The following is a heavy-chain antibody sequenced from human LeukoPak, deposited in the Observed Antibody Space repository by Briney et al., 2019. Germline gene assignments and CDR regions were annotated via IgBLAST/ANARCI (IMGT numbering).Heavy chain of an antibody. CDR2: IYTSGST. CDR1: GGSISSYY. Sequence: SETLSLTCTVSGGSISSYYWSWIRQPAGKGLEWIGRIYTSGSTNYNPSLKSRATMSVDTSKNQFSLKLSSVTAADTAVYYCARAVAAAGISRGYYYYYMDVWGKGTTVTVSS. D-gene: IGHD6-13*01. CDR3: ARAVAAAGISRGYYYYYMDV. J-gene: IGHJ6*03. V-gene: IGHV4-4*07.